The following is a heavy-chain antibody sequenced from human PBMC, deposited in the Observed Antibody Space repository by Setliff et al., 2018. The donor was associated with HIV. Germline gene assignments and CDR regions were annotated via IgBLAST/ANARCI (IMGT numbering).Heavy chain of an antibody. V-gene: IGHV1-3*01. D-gene: IGHD3-22*01. CDR1: GGTFSSYA. J-gene: IGHJ4*02. Sequence: ASVKVSCKASGGTFSSYAISWVRQAPGQRLEWMGWINAGNGNTKYSQKFQGRVTITRDTSANTAYMELSSLRSDDTAVYYCATYHYYDSSAYYIDLYYLDYWGQGTLVTVSS. CDR3: ATYHYYDSSAYYIDLYYLDY. CDR2: INAGNGNT.